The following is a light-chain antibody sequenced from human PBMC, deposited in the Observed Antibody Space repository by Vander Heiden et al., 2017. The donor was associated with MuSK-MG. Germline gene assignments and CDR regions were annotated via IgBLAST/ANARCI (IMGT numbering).Light chain of an antibody. CDR3: QQSYSTPIT. CDR2: AAS. V-gene: IGKV1-39*01. Sequence: DVQCAHSPFFMYASVVDRVHIHCRARQSISSYLNWYQQKPGNAPKFLSYAASSLQSGVPSRFSGSGSGTDFTFTISSLQPEDFATYYCQQSYSTPITFGQGTRLEIK. J-gene: IGKJ5*01. CDR1: QSISSY.